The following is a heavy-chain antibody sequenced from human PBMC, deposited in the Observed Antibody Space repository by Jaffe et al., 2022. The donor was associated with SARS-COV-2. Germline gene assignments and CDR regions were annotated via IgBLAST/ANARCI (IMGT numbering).Heavy chain of an antibody. CDR1: GFTFSGCW. CDR3: ASSKYGFGEVYFDY. CDR2: IKQDGSEK. J-gene: IGHJ4*02. Sequence: EMQLVESGGGLVQPGGSLRLSCAASGFTFSGCWMSWVRQAPGKGLEWVANIKQDGSEKYYVDSVKGRFSISRDNTKNSLYLQMNSLRAEDTAVYYCASSKYGFGEVYFDYWGQGTLVTVSS. D-gene: IGHD3-10*01. V-gene: IGHV3-7*01.